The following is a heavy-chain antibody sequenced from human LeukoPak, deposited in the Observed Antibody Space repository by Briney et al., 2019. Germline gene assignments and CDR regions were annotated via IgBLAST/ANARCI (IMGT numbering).Heavy chain of an antibody. CDR1: GFTFSSYA. Sequence: GGSLRLSCGASGFTFSSYAMHWVRQAPGKGLEWVAVISYDGSNKYYADFVKGRFTISRDNSKNTLYLQMNSLRAEDMAVYYCARGDADYSSSTLVDYWGQGTLVTVSS. CDR3: ARGDADYSSSTLVDY. CDR2: ISYDGSNK. V-gene: IGHV3-30-3*01. D-gene: IGHD4-17*01. J-gene: IGHJ4*02.